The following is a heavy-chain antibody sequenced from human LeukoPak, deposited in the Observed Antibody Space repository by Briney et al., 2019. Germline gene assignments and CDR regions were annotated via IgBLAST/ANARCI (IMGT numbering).Heavy chain of an antibody. CDR2: INHSGST. Sequence: SETLSLTCAVYGGSFSGYYWSWIRQPPGKGLEWIGEINHSGSTNYNPSLKSRVTISVDTSKNQFSLKLSSVTAADTAVYYCARHDRGSFYRAFNYWGQGTLVTVSS. J-gene: IGHJ4*02. CDR3: ARHDRGSFYRAFNY. D-gene: IGHD1-26*01. V-gene: IGHV4-34*01. CDR1: GGSFSGYY.